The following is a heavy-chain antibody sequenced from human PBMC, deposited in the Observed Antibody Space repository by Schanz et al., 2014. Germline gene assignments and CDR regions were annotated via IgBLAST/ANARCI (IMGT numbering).Heavy chain of an antibody. CDR2: IIPILGIA. D-gene: IGHD2-21*01. Sequence: QVQLVQSGAEVKKPGASVKVSCKASGYTFTSDSMHWVRQAPGQGLEWMGRIIPILGIANYAQKFQDKVTITADTSTTTAYMELSGLRSEDTAVYYCARDRLECGAECYSVEVFEIWGQGTLVTVSS. J-gene: IGHJ4*02. V-gene: IGHV1-69*09. CDR1: GYTFTSDS. CDR3: ARDRLECGAECYSVEVFEI.